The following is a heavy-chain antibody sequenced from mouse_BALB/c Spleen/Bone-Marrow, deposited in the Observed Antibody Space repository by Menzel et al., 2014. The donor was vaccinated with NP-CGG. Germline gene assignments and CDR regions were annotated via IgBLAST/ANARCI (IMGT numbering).Heavy chain of an antibody. CDR1: GYTFTSYW. J-gene: IGHJ2*01. Sequence: QVQLQQSGAELVKPGASVKLSCKASGYTFTSYWMHWVKQRPGRGLEWIGEIDPSTGRTDYNKKFKSQATLTVDKSSSTAYMHLSSLTSEDSAVYYCARINGYDYWGQGTTLTVSS. CDR2: IDPSTGRT. CDR3: ARINGYDY. V-gene: IGHV1S81*02. D-gene: IGHD2-2*01.